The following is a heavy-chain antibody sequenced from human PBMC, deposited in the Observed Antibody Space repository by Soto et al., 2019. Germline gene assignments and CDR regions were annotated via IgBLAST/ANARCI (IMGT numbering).Heavy chain of an antibody. CDR1: GFTFSSYA. CDR3: AKARGELPYWYFDL. V-gene: IGHV3-23*01. J-gene: IGHJ2*01. CDR2: ISGIGGRT. D-gene: IGHD1-26*01. Sequence: EVQLLESGGGLVQPGGSLRLSCAASGFTFSSYAMTWVRQAPGKGAEWVSGISGIGGRTYYADSVKGRFTISRDPSKNTLYLQMNSLGAEDTAVYYCAKARGELPYWYFDLWGRGTLVTVSS.